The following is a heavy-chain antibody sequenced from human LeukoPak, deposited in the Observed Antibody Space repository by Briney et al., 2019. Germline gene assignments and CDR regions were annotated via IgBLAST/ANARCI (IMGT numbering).Heavy chain of an antibody. J-gene: IGHJ3*02. CDR1: GFTFSAYW. V-gene: IGHV3-7*01. D-gene: IGHD3-22*01. CDR3: ARDANYYDSSGHYYDAFDM. Sequence: GGSLRLSCAASGFTFSAYWMIWVPQAPGKGLEWVANIRGDGSRKYYLDSVRGRFAVSRDNAKNSLFLQMNELRAEDTAMYYCARDANYYDSSGHYYDAFDMWGQGTMVTVSS. CDR2: IRGDGSRK.